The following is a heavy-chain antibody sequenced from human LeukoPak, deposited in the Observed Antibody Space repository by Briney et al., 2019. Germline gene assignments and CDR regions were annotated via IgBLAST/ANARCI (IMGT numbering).Heavy chain of an antibody. Sequence: ASVKVSCKAPGGTFSSYAISWVRQAPGQGLEWMGGIIPIFGTANYAQKFQGRVTITADESTSTAYMELSSLRSEDTAVYYCARDHRSYCGGDCSWFDPWGQRTLVTVSS. CDR2: IIPIFGTA. CDR1: GGTFSSYA. V-gene: IGHV1-69*13. CDR3: ARDHRSYCGGDCSWFDP. D-gene: IGHD2-21*02. J-gene: IGHJ5*02.